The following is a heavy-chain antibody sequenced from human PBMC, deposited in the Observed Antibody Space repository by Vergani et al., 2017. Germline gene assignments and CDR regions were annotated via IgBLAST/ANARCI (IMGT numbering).Heavy chain of an antibody. D-gene: IGHD3-22*01. CDR3: ARMGGYDEGDAFRIGYFDS. CDR1: GDSISSGVYY. V-gene: IGHV4-31*03. J-gene: IGHJ4*02. CDR2: IYSTGST. Sequence: QVQLQESGPGLVKPSQTLSLTCSVSGDSISSGVYYWNWIRQHPGKGLEWIGYIYSTGSTHHNPSLRRRINMSVETSKNQFSLKLNSVTAADTAMYYCARMGGYDEGDAFRIGYFDSRGPGIMVTVSS.